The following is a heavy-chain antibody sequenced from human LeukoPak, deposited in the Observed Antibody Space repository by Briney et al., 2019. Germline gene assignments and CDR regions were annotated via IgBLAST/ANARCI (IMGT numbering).Heavy chain of an antibody. CDR2: ISAYNGNT. CDR3: ARVRDIVVVPAANVGFDP. V-gene: IGHV1-18*01. Sequence: ASVKVSCKASGYTFTSYGISWVRQAPGQGLEWMGWISAYNGNTNYAQKFQGRVTMTRDTSISTAYMELSRLRSDDTAVYYCARVRDIVVVPAANVGFDPWGQGTLVTVSS. CDR1: GYTFTSYG. D-gene: IGHD2-2*01. J-gene: IGHJ5*02.